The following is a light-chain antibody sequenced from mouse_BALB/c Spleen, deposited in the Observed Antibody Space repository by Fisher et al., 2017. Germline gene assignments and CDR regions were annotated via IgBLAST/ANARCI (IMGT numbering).Light chain of an antibody. CDR1: SSVSY. Sequence: IVLTQSTAIMSASPGEKVTITCSASSSVSYMYWYQQKPGSSPRLLIYDTSNLASEVPARFSGSGSGTSYSLTISSMEAEDAATYYCQQWSSNPLTFGAGTKLELK. J-gene: IGKJ5*01. CDR3: QQWSSNPLT. CDR2: DTS. V-gene: IGKV4-55*01.